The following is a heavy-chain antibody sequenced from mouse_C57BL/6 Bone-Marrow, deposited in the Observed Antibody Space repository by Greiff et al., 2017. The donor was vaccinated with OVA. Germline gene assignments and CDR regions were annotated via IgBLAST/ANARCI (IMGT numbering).Heavy chain of an antibody. V-gene: IGHV5-12*01. Sequence: EVKLVESGGGLVQPGGSLKLSCAASGFTFSDYYMYWVRQTPEKRLEWVAYISNGGGSTYYPDTVKGRFTISRDNAKNTLYLQMSRLKSEDTAMYYCARRTVVALDYWGQGTTLTVSS. CDR1: GFTFSDYY. CDR2: ISNGGGST. CDR3: ARRTVVALDY. D-gene: IGHD1-1*01. J-gene: IGHJ2*01.